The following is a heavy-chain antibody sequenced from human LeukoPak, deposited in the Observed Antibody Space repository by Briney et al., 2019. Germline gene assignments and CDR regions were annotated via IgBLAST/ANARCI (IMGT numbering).Heavy chain of an antibody. J-gene: IGHJ4*02. CDR2: ISSSGSTI. CDR1: GFTFSSYE. Sequence: GGSLRLSCAASGFTFSSYEMNWVRQAPGKGLEWVSYISSSGSTIYYADSVKGRFTISRDNAKNSLYLQMNSLRAEDTAVYYCARVIDYDILTGSLYWGQGTLVTVSS. CDR3: ARVIDYDILTGSLY. V-gene: IGHV3-48*03. D-gene: IGHD3-9*01.